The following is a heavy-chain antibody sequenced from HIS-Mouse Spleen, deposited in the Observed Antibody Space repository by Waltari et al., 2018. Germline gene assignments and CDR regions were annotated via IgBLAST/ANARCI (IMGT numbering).Heavy chain of an antibody. CDR1: GFPLSTSGVG. J-gene: IGHJ1*01. CDR3: ARRGYSSSWYQH. D-gene: IGHD6-13*01. Sequence: QITLKESGPTLVKPTQTLTLTCTFSGFPLSTSGVGLGCIRQPPGKALEWLALIYWDDDQRYSPSLKSRLTITKDTSKNQVVLTMTNMDPVDTATYYCARRGYSSSWYQHWGQGTLVTVSS. V-gene: IGHV2-5*02. CDR2: IYWDDDQ.